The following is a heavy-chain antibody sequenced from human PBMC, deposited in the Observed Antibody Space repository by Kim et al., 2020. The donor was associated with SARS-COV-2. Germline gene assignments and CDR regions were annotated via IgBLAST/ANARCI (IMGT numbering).Heavy chain of an antibody. V-gene: IGHV3-30-3*01. CDR3: ARGVGWGFGVH. CDR1: GFTFSSYA. CDR2: ISYDGSNK. Sequence: GGSLRLSCAASGFTFSSYAMHWVRQAPGKGLEWVAVISYDGSNKYYADSVKGRFTISRDNSKNTLYLQMNSLRAEDTAVYYCARGVGWGFGVHWGQGTLVTVSS. J-gene: IGHJ4*02. D-gene: IGHD3-10*01.